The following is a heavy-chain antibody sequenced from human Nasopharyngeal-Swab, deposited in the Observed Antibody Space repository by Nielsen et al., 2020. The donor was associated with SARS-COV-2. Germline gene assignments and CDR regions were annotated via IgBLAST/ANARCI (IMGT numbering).Heavy chain of an antibody. CDR1: GYGFSGYW. CDR3: ASIDCSGGACYSGVIDS. V-gene: IGHV5-10-1*01. Sequence: KVSCKASGYGFSGYWIAWVRQMPGKGLEWMGRIDPSDSYTKYSPSFEGHVTISVDKSISTAYLQWNSLKASDSAMYYCASIDCSGGACYSGVIDSWGQGTLVTVSS. CDR2: IDPSDSYT. D-gene: IGHD2-15*01. J-gene: IGHJ4*02.